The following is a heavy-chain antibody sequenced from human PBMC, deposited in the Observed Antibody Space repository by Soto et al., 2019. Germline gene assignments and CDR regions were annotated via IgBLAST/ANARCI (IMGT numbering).Heavy chain of an antibody. J-gene: IGHJ4*02. CDR3: AKDSRLGRGYDILTGYYRGYYFDY. Sequence: EVQLLESGGGLVQPGGSLKLSCTGSRFTFSSYSMSWVRQAPGKGLEWVSAISGSGGATYYADSVKGRFTISRDNSKNTLSLQMNSLRAEDTAVYYCAKDSRLGRGYDILTGYYRGYYFDYWGQGTLVTVSS. V-gene: IGHV3-23*01. CDR2: ISGSGGAT. D-gene: IGHD3-9*01. CDR1: RFTFSSYS.